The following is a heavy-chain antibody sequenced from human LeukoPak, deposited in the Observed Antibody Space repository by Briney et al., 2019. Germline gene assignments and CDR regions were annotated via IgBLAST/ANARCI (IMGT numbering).Heavy chain of an antibody. J-gene: IGHJ5*02. CDR1: GDSVSSNSAA. V-gene: IGHV6-1*01. Sequence: NPSQTLSLTCAISGDSVSSNSAAWNWIRQSPSRGLEWLGRTYYRSKWYNDYAVSVKSRITINPDTSKNQFSLQLNSVTPEDTAVYYCARDLPRGAYSSSWYFDDWFDPWGQGTLVTVSS. CDR3: ARDLPRGAYSSSWYFDDWFDP. CDR2: TYYRSKWYN. D-gene: IGHD6-13*01.